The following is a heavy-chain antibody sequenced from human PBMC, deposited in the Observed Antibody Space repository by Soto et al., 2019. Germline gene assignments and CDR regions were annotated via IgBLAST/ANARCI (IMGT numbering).Heavy chain of an antibody. D-gene: IGHD3-3*01. V-gene: IGHV3-48*01. CDR3: ARDHRFYEPPVGFDP. J-gene: IGHJ5*02. Sequence: HPGGSLRLSCAASGFTFSSYSMNWVRQAPGKGLEWVSYISSSSSTIYYADSVKGRFTISRDNAKNSLYLQMNSLRAEDTAVYYCARDHRFYEPPVGFDPWGQGTLVTVPQ. CDR1: GFTFSSYS. CDR2: ISSSSSTI.